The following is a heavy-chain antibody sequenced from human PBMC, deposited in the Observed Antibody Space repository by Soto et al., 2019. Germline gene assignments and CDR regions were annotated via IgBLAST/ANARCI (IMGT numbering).Heavy chain of an antibody. V-gene: IGHV4-34*01. CDR2: INHSGST. J-gene: IGHJ5*02. Sequence: QVQLQQWGAGLLKPSETLSLTCAVYGGSFSGYYWCWIRQPPGKGLEWIGEINHSGSTNYNPSLKSGVTISVDTSKNQFSLKLSRVTAADTAVYYCARVGFLKSEENYVYRWFDPWGQGTLVTVSS. CDR3: ARVGFLKSEENYVYRWFDP. D-gene: IGHD3-3*01. CDR1: GGSFSGYY.